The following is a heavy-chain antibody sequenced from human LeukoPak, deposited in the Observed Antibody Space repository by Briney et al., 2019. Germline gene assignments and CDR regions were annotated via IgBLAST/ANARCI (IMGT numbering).Heavy chain of an antibody. D-gene: IGHD6-19*01. J-gene: IGHJ4*02. Sequence: QPGRSLRLSCAASGFTFDDYAMHWVRQAPGKGLEWVSGISWNSGSIGYADSVKGRFTISRDNAENSLYLQMNSLRAEDTALYYCAKDMGSGWVFDYWGQGTLVTVSS. CDR3: AKDMGSGWVFDY. CDR1: GFTFDDYA. CDR2: ISWNSGSI. V-gene: IGHV3-9*01.